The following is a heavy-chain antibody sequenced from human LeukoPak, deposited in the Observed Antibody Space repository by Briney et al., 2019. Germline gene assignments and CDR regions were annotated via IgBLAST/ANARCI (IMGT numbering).Heavy chain of an antibody. D-gene: IGHD3-9*01. Sequence: SETLSLTCTVSGGSISSYYWSWIRQPPGKGLEWIGYIYYSGSTNYNPSLKSRVTISVDRSKNQFSLKLSSVTAADTAVYYCARGYRYFDWLADYGMDVWGQGTTVTVSS. CDR1: GGSISSYY. CDR2: IYYSGST. J-gene: IGHJ6*02. CDR3: ARGYRYFDWLADYGMDV. V-gene: IGHV4-59*12.